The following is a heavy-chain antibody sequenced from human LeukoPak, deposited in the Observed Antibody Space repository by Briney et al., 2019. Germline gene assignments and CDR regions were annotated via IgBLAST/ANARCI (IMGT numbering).Heavy chain of an antibody. CDR2: IRYDGSYE. V-gene: IGHV3-30*02. CDR3: AKDGGLHLYYYYNYMDI. D-gene: IGHD5-24*01. Sequence: PGGSLRLSCAASGFTFSSYWMSWVRQAPGKGLGWVAFIRYDGSYEYYADSVKGRFTISRDNSKTTLYLQMNSLRSEDTAVYYCAKDGGLHLYYYYNYMDIWGKGTTVTVSS. CDR1: GFTFSSYW. J-gene: IGHJ6*03.